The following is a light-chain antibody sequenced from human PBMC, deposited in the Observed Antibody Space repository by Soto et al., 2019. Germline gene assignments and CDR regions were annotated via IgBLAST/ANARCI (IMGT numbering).Light chain of an antibody. V-gene: IGKV1-5*01. CDR3: QQYNSYSGYT. CDR1: QSISSW. CDR2: DAS. J-gene: IGKJ2*01. Sequence: DIQMTQSPSTLSASVGDRVTITCRASQSISSWLAWYQQKPGKAPKLLIYDASSLESGLPSRFSGSGSGTEFTLTISSLQPDDFATYYCQQYNSYSGYTFGQGTKLEIK.